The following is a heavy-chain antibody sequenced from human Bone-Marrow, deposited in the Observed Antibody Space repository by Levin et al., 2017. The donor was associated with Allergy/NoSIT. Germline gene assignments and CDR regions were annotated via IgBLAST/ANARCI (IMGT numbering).Heavy chain of an antibody. CDR1: GGSVSNYY. J-gene: IGHJ4*02. CDR3: ARYGGSSGSHFLDS. V-gene: IGHV4-59*02. D-gene: IGHD6-19*01. Sequence: NPSETLSLTCTVSGGSVSNYYWSWIRQPPGKGLEYIGYIYYTGSTNYNPSLKSRVTISVDTSKNQFSLRLSSVTAADTAVYYCARYGGSSGSHFLDSWGQGTLVTVSS. CDR2: IYYTGST.